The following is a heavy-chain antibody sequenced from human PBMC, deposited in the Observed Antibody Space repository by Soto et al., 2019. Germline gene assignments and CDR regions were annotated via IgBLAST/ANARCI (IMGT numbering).Heavy chain of an antibody. CDR3: ARHIAAAAPYNWFDP. D-gene: IGHD6-13*01. CDR2: IYYSGSA. Sequence: SETLSLTCTVSGGSISSYYWSWIRQPPGKGLEWIGYIYYSGSANYNPSLKSRVTISVDTSKNQFSLKLSSVTAADTAVYYCARHIAAAAPYNWFDPWGQGTLVTVSS. V-gene: IGHV4-59*08. J-gene: IGHJ5*02. CDR1: GGSISSYY.